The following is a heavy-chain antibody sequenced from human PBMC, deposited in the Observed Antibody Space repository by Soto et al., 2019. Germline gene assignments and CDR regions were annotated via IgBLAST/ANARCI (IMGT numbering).Heavy chain of an antibody. CDR3: AHIPEGLVGDAVDI. V-gene: IGHV2-5*02. D-gene: IGHD1-26*01. Sequence: QITLKESGPTLVKPTQTLTLTCTFSGFSLSTSGVGVGWIRQPPGKALEWLALIYWDDDKRYSPSLKSRLTITMDTSKNQVVLTMTNTDPVDTATYYCAHIPEGLVGDAVDIWGQGTMVTVSS. CDR2: IYWDDDK. J-gene: IGHJ3*02. CDR1: GFSLSTSGVG.